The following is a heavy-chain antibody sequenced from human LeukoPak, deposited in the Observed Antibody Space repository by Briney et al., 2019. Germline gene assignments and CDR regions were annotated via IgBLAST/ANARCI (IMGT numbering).Heavy chain of an antibody. D-gene: IGHD1-26*01. Sequence: GGSLRLSCAASRFTISSYWMSWVRQAPGKGLEWVANIKQDGSEKYYVDSVKGRFTISRDNAKNSLYLQMNSLRAEDTAVYYCASSGSYRFDYWGQGTLVTVSS. CDR3: ASSGSYRFDY. V-gene: IGHV3-7*01. CDR2: IKQDGSEK. CDR1: RFTISSYW. J-gene: IGHJ4*02.